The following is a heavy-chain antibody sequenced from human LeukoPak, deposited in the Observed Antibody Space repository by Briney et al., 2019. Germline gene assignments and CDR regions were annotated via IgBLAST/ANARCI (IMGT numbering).Heavy chain of an antibody. V-gene: IGHV2-5*02. Sequence: SGPTLLKPTQTLTLTFTFSGFSVSTSGGGVGWIRQPPGKALEWLSLIYWDDDKRYSPSLKSRLTITKDTSKKQVVLTMTNMDPVDTATYYCAHRLGSRDGYNFRGQGTLVTVSS. CDR3: AHRLGSRDGYNF. J-gene: IGHJ4*02. D-gene: IGHD5-24*01. CDR1: GFSVSTSGGG. CDR2: IYWDDDK.